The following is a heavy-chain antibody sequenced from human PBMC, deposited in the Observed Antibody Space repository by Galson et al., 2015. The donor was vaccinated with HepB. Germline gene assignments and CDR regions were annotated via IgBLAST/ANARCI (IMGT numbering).Heavy chain of an antibody. CDR2: ISSSSSYI. CDR3: ARDLNRFGWFGIVDY. CDR1: GFTFSSHS. J-gene: IGHJ4*02. Sequence: SLRLSCAASGFTFSSHSMNWVRQAPGKGLEWVSSISSSSSYIYYADSVKGRFTISRDNAKNSLYLQMNSLRAEDTAVYYCARDLNRFGWFGIVDYWGQGTLVTVSS. D-gene: IGHD3-10*01. V-gene: IGHV3-21*01.